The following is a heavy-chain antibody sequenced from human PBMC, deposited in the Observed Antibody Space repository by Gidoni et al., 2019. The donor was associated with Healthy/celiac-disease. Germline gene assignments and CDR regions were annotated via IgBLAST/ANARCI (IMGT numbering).Heavy chain of an antibody. CDR2: INPNSGGT. CDR3: ATDPMKDYYYYGMDV. J-gene: IGHJ6*02. Sequence: QVQLVQSGAEVKKPGASVKVSCKASGYTFTGYYMHWVRQAPGQGLEWMGWINPNSGGTNYAQKFQGRVTMTRDTSISTAYMELSRLRSDDTAVYYCATDPMKDYYYYGMDVWGQGTTVTVSS. CDR1: GYTFTGYY. D-gene: IGHD3-22*01. V-gene: IGHV1-2*02.